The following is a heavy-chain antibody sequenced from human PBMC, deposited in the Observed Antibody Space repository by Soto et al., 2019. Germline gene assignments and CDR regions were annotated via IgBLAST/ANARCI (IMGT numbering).Heavy chain of an antibody. CDR2: IRNKADSYAT. CDR1: GFTFSDSA. D-gene: IGHD6-13*01. J-gene: IGHJ6*02. V-gene: IGHV3-73*02. Sequence: EVHLVESGGGLVQPGGSLKLSCAASGFTFSDSAMHWVRQASGKGLEWVGRIRNKADSYATAYAASLKGRFTISRDDSKNTAYLQMNSLKTEDTAVYYCTRFLAAPGMDVWGQGTKVTVSS. CDR3: TRFLAAPGMDV.